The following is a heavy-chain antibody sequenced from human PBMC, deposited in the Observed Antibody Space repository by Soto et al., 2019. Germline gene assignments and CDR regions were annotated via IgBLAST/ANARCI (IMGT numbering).Heavy chain of an antibody. CDR2: ISAYNGNT. CDR3: ARDHGAAAVYYYYGLDA. Sequence: SVKVSCKASGYTFTNYGISWVRQAPGQGLEWMGWISAYNGNTNYAQKLQGRVTMTTDTSTSTAYMELRSLRSDDTAVYYCARDHGAAAVYYYYGLDAWGQGTTVTVSS. D-gene: IGHD6-13*01. V-gene: IGHV1-18*04. CDR1: GYTFTNYG. J-gene: IGHJ6*02.